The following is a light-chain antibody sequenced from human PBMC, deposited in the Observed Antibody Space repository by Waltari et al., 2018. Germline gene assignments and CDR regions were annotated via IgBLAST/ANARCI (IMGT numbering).Light chain of an antibody. CDR2: RNN. Sequence: HSVLTQPPSASGTPGQRVTISCSGRSPNLGRHIVNWFQHVPGTAPKLLIYRNNQRPSGVSDRFSGSKSGTSASLAISGLQSEDESDYYCAAWDDSLNGLRFGGGTKLTVL. CDR3: AAWDDSLNGLR. CDR1: SPNLGRHI. J-gene: IGLJ3*02. V-gene: IGLV1-44*01.